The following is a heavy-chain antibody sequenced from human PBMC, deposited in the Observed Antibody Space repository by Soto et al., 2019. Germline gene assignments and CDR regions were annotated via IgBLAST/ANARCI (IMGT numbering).Heavy chain of an antibody. CDR2: SHHGGGT. V-gene: IGHV4-38-2*02. CDR1: ASSITDASY. CDR3: ESVMSLGSTWYFDY. J-gene: IGHJ4*02. Sequence: SETLSLTCTVSASSITDASYWGWIRQPPGKGLEWIGSSHHGGGTYYNPSLKSRVTISVDTSKNQLSLKLTSVAAADAAVYYCESVMSLGSTWYFDYWGQGTQVTVS. D-gene: IGHD6-13*01.